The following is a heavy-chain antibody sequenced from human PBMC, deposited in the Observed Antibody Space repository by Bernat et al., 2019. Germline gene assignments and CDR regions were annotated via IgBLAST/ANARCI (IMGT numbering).Heavy chain of an antibody. V-gene: IGHV4-39*07. CDR1: GGSISSSSYY. CDR3: ARDGVRGCRSYFDY. D-gene: IGHD2-15*01. J-gene: IGHJ4*02. CDR2: IYYSGST. Sequence: QLQLQESGPGLVKPSETLSLTCTVSGGSISSSSYYWGWIRQPPGKGLEWIGSIYYSGSTYYNPSLKSRVTISVDTSKNQFSLKLSSVTAADTAVYYCARDGVRGCRSYFDYWGQGTLVTVSS.